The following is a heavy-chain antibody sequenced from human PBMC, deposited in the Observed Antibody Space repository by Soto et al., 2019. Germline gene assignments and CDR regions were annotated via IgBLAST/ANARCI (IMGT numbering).Heavy chain of an antibody. D-gene: IGHD2-15*01. J-gene: IGHJ3*02. CDR1: GGSFSGYY. CDR2: INHSGST. V-gene: IGHV4-34*01. CDR3: ARTKVSATHAFDI. Sequence: QVQLQQWGAGLLKPSETLSLTCAVYGGSFSGYYWSWIRQPPGKGLEWIGEINHSGSTNYNPSLKSRVTISLDTSKNQFSLKLSSVTAADTAVYYCARTKVSATHAFDIWGQGTMVTVSS.